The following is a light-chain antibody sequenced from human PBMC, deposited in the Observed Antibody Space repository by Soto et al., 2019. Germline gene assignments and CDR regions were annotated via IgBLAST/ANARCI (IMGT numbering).Light chain of an antibody. CDR2: EGD. CDR3: CSYAGSSTWV. V-gene: IGLV2-23*01. CDR1: SSDVGNYNL. Sequence: QSALTQPASVSGSPGQSITISCTGTSSDVGNYNLVSWYQEHPGEAPKVIIYEGDKRPSGVANRFSGSKSGNTASLRISGLQAEDEADYLCCSYAGSSTWVFGGGTKLTVL. J-gene: IGLJ3*02.